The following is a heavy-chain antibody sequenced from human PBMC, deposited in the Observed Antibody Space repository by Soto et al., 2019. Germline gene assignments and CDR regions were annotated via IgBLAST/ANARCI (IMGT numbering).Heavy chain of an antibody. V-gene: IGHV3-15*07. CDR3: PEDRRQWLGLGY. CDR1: GFTFSNAW. J-gene: IGHJ4*02. CDR2: IKSKTDGGTT. Sequence: EVQLVESGGGLVKPGGSLRLSCAASGFTFSNAWMNWVRQAPGKGLEWVGRIKSKTDGGTTDYAAPVKGRFTISREDSSSTLYLQMNSLQAEDEVVDYCPEDRRQWLGLGYWGRGSLVSVCS. D-gene: IGHD6-19*01.